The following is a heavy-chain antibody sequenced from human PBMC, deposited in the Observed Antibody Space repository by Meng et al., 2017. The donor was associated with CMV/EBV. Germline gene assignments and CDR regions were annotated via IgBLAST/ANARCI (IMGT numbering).Heavy chain of an antibody. V-gene: IGHV3-49*04. D-gene: IGHD3-3*01. CDR2: IRSKAYGGPT. CDR1: GFTFGDYS. Sequence: GESLKPSCPASGFTFGDYSMSWVRQAPGKGLEWVGFIRSKAYGGPTEYAASVKGRFSISRDDSKSIAYLQMNSLKTEDTAVYYCTRGYDFWSGYFSDHAFDIWGQGTMVTVSS. CDR3: TRGYDFWSGYFSDHAFDI. J-gene: IGHJ3*02.